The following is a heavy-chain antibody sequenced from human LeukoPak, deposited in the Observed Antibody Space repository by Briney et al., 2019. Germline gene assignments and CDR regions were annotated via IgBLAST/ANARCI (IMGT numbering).Heavy chain of an antibody. CDR3: ARDPDHILGANFDS. J-gene: IGHJ4*02. D-gene: IGHD3-10*01. V-gene: IGHV3-7*01. Sequence: PGGSLRLSCAASGFTFSSYAMNWVRQAPGKGLEWVANINQDGSKKLYVGSLKGRFTISRDNAKNSLYLQMYSLTAEDTAVYYCARDPDHILGANFDSWGQGTLVTVSS. CDR2: INQDGSKK. CDR1: GFTFSSYA.